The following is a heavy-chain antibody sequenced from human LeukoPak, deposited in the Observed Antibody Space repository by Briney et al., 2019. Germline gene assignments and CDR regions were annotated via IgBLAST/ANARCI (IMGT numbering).Heavy chain of an antibody. J-gene: IGHJ5*02. CDR2: IYYSGST. CDR1: GGSISSYY. Sequence: SETLSLTCTVSGGSISSYYWSWIRQPPGKGLEWIGYIYYSGSTNYNPSLKSRVTISVDTSKNQFSLKLSSVTAADTAVYYCARKGSSGSSHWFDPWGQGTLVTVSS. CDR3: ARKGSSGSSHWFDP. D-gene: IGHD6-25*01. V-gene: IGHV4-59*01.